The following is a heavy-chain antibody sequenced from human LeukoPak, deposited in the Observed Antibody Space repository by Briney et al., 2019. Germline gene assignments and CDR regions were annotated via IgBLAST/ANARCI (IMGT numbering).Heavy chain of an antibody. CDR2: IKSKTDDGTA. Sequence: SGGSPRLSCAASGFTFSNAWMSWVRQAPGKGLEWVGRIKSKTDDGTADYGTPANGRFTISRDDSKNTLYLRMDSLKTEDTAVYYCATHVRWETTGDYWGQGILVTVSS. V-gene: IGHV3-15*01. CDR3: ATHVRWETTGDY. CDR1: GFTFSNAW. J-gene: IGHJ4*02. D-gene: IGHD1-1*01.